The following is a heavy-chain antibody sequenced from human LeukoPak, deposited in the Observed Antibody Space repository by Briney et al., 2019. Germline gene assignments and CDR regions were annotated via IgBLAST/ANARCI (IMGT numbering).Heavy chain of an antibody. D-gene: IGHD3-16*02. V-gene: IGHV1-46*01. CDR3: ARDAGSRSYYVWGSYRYSFFDY. CDR1: GYTFTSYY. Sequence: GASVKVSCKASGYTFTSYYMHWVRQAPGQGLEWMGIINPSGGSTSYAQKFQGRVTMTRDMSTSTVYMELSSLRSEDTAVYYCARDAGSRSYYVWGSYRYSFFDYWGQGTLVTVSS. J-gene: IGHJ4*02. CDR2: INPSGGST.